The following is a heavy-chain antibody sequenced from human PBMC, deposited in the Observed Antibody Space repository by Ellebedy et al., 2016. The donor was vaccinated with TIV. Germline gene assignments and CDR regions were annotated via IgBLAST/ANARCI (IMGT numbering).Heavy chain of an antibody. D-gene: IGHD3-22*01. CDR2: IYYSGST. J-gene: IGHJ4*02. Sequence: MPSETLSLTCTVSSGSISSYYWSWIRQPPGKGLEWIGYIYYSGSTNYNPSLKSRVTISVDTSKNQFSLKLSSVTAADTAVYYCARVLVGYDGSGYSLRGFDYWGQGTLVTVSS. CDR1: SGSISSYY. V-gene: IGHV4-59*01. CDR3: ARVLVGYDGSGYSLRGFDY.